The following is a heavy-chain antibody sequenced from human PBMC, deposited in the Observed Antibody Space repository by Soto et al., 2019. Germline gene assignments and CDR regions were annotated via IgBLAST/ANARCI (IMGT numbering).Heavy chain of an antibody. V-gene: IGHV1-8*01. CDR2: MNPNSGNT. CDR1: GYTFTSYD. J-gene: IGHJ6*03. CDR3: TTDDLVPQLERAYYYYYMDV. Sequence: ASVKVSCKASGYTFTSYDINWVRQATGQGLEWMGWMNPNSGNTGYAQKFQGRVTMTRNTSISTAYMELNSLKTEDTAVYYCTTDDLVPQLERAYYYYYMDVWGKGTTVTVSS. D-gene: IGHD1-1*01.